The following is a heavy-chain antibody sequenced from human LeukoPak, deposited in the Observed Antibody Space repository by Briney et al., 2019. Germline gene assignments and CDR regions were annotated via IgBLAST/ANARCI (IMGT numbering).Heavy chain of an antibody. CDR2: IRYDGSNK. CDR1: GFTFTSYG. CDR3: AKDLGYYDFWSGYDVTVVY. Sequence: PGGSLRLSCAASGFTFTSYGMHWVRQAPGKGLEWVAIIRYDGSNKYYADSVKGRFTISRDNSKNTLYLQMYSLRTEDTAVYYCAKDLGYYDFWSGYDVTVVYWGQGALVTVSS. V-gene: IGHV3-30*02. D-gene: IGHD3-3*01. J-gene: IGHJ4*02.